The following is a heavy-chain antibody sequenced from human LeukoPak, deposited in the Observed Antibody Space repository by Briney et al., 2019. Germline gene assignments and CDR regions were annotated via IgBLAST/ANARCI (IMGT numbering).Heavy chain of an antibody. Sequence: GGSLRLSCAASGFTFSDYCMNWVRQAPGKGLEWVSSISETSTYIYHADSLKGRFTISRDNARNSLYLQMDSLRAEDTAVYYCARESGGYGDYVRGSEYYGMDVWGQGTTVTVSS. V-gene: IGHV3-21*01. CDR2: ISETSTYI. J-gene: IGHJ6*02. CDR1: GFTFSDYC. CDR3: ARESGGYGDYVRGSEYYGMDV. D-gene: IGHD4-17*01.